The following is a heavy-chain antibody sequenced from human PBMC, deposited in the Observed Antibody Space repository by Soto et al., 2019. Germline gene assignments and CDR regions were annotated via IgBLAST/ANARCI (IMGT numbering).Heavy chain of an antibody. CDR2: INHSGST. CDR1: GGSFSGYY. D-gene: IGHD2-2*01. J-gene: IGHJ5*02. Sequence: PSETLSLTCAVYGGSFSGYYWSWIRQPPGKGLEWIGEINHSGSTNYNPSLKSRVTISVDTSKNQFSLKLSSVTAADTAVYYCSAFVMNCSSTSCSQNWFDPWGQGTLVTVSS. V-gene: IGHV4-34*01. CDR3: SAFVMNCSSTSCSQNWFDP.